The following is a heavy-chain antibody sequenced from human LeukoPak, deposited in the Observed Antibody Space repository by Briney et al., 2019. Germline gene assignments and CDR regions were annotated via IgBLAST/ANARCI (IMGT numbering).Heavy chain of an antibody. D-gene: IGHD2-21*02. V-gene: IGHV3-49*03. CDR3: TRAPSVNCGGDCYYYYYMDV. CDR1: GFTFGDYA. Sequence: GGSLRLSCTASGFTFGDYAMSWFRQAPGKGLEWVGFIRSKAYGGTTEYAASVKGRFTISRDDSKSIAYLQMNSLKTEDTAVYYCTRAPSVNCGGDCYYYYYMDVWGKGTTVTVSS. J-gene: IGHJ6*03. CDR2: IRSKAYGGTT.